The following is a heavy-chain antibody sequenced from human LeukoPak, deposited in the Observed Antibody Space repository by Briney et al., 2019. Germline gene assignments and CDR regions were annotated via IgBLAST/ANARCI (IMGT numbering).Heavy chain of an antibody. CDR1: GFTFSSYA. Sequence: GGSLRLSCAASGFTFSSYAMSWVRQAPGKGLEWVSAISGSGGSTYYADSVKGRFTISRDNSKNTLYLQMNSLRAEDTAVYYCAKFNTEYGDFIYYYGMDVWGQGTTVTVSS. V-gene: IGHV3-23*01. D-gene: IGHD4-17*01. J-gene: IGHJ6*02. CDR2: ISGSGGST. CDR3: AKFNTEYGDFIYYYGMDV.